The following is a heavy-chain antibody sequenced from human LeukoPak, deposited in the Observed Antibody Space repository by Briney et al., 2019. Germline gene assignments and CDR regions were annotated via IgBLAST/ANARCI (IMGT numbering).Heavy chain of an antibody. Sequence: GGSLRLSCAAAAFTFSTYSMNWVRQAPGKGRMWVSSISIGSSYIYYADSMKGRFTISRDNAKNSLYLQMNSLRAEDTAVYYCAGETYCTSTSCPIGDHFDYWGQGTLVTVSS. CDR3: AGETYCTSTSCPIGDHFDY. D-gene: IGHD2-2*01. CDR2: ISIGSSYI. J-gene: IGHJ4*02. V-gene: IGHV3-21*01. CDR1: AFTFSTYS.